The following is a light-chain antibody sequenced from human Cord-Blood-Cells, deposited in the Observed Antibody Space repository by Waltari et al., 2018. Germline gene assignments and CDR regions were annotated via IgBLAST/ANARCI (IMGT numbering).Light chain of an antibody. Sequence: SALTQPASVSGSPGQSITISCTGTSSDVGGYNYVSWYQQHPGKAPKLMLYDVSNRPSGVSNRFSGSKSGNTASLTISVLQAEDEADYYCSSYTSSSTYVVFGGGTKLTVL. J-gene: IGLJ2*01. V-gene: IGLV2-14*01. CDR3: SSYTSSSTYVV. CDR2: DVS. CDR1: SSDVGGYNY.